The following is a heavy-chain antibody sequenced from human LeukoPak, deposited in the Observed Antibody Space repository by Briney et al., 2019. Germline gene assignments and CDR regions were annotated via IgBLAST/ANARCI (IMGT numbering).Heavy chain of an antibody. J-gene: IGHJ4*02. Sequence: GGSLRLSSAAPGFTFSSYSINWVRQAPGKGLWWVSYISSSSTISYADSVKGRFTISRDNANSSLYQQMNSLRDEDTAVYYCARGGTSSSVAYWGQGTLVTVSS. CDR2: ISSSSTI. CDR3: ARGGTSSSVAY. V-gene: IGHV3-48*02. D-gene: IGHD4-23*01. CDR1: GFTFSSYS.